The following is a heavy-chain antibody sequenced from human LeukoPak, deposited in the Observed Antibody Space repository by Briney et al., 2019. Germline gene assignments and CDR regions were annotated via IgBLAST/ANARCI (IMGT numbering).Heavy chain of an antibody. V-gene: IGHV1-2*02. CDR2: INPNSGGT. J-gene: IGHJ5*02. Sequence: ASVKVSCKASGYTFTGYYMHWVRQAPGQGLEWMGWINPNSGGTNYAQKFQGRVTMTRDTSISTAYMELSRLRSEDTAVYYCARQGAGTGVSWFDPWGQGTLVTVSS. CDR1: GYTFTGYY. CDR3: ARQGAGTGVSWFDP. D-gene: IGHD6-19*01.